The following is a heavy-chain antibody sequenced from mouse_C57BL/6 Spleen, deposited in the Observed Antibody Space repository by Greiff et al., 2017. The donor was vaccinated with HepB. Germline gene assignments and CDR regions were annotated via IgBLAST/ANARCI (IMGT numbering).Heavy chain of an antibody. J-gene: IGHJ3*01. CDR2: ISSGSSTI. CDR1: GFTFSDYG. CDR3: ARLWTPFAY. Sequence: VHLVESGGGLVKPGGSLKLSCAASGFTFSDYGMHWVRQAPEKGLEWVAYISSGSSTIYYADTVKGRVTISSYNAKNTRFLQMTSLRSEDTAMYYCARLWTPFAYWGQGTLVTVSA. D-gene: IGHD6-1*01. V-gene: IGHV5-17*01.